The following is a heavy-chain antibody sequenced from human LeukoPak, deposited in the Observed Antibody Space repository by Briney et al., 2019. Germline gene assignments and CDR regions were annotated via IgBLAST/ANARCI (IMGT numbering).Heavy chain of an antibody. D-gene: IGHD5-18*01. CDR1: GGSISSGSYY. V-gene: IGHV4-61*02. CDR3: ARSAKIQLWLSRDKGHFDY. Sequence: PSETLSLTCTVSGGSISSGSYYWSWIRQPAGKGLEWIGRIYTSGSTNYNPSLKSRVTISVDTSKNQFSLKLSSVTAADTAVYYCARSAKIQLWLSRDKGHFDYWGQGTLVTVSS. CDR2: IYTSGST. J-gene: IGHJ4*02.